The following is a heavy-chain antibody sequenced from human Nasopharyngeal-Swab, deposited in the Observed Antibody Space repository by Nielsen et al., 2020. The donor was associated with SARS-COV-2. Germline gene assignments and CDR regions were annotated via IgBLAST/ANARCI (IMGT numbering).Heavy chain of an antibody. J-gene: IGHJ4*02. Sequence: GSLRLSCAASGFTFKSFGMSWVRQAPGKGLEWVSGISGGGDSTHYADSVKGRFTISRDNSRKTLYLQMNSLRAEDTAVYHCTKANTRDFDYWGQGTLVTVSS. V-gene: IGHV3-23*01. CDR2: ISGGGDST. CDR3: TKANTRDFDY. CDR1: GFTFKSFG.